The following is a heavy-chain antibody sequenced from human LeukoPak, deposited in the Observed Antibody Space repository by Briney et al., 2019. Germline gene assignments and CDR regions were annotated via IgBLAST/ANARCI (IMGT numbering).Heavy chain of an antibody. D-gene: IGHD5-24*01. CDR1: GDSVSSNRAS. J-gene: IGHJ4*02. CDR3: SRSDGASHFDY. V-gene: IGHV6-1*01. Sequence: SQTLSLTCAISGDSVSSNRASWTWIRQSPSSGLEWLGRTYYRSKWYNDYAVSLKSRISINPDTSKNQFSLQLNSVTPEDTAVYYCSRSDGASHFDYWGQGTLVTVSS. CDR2: TYYRSKWYN.